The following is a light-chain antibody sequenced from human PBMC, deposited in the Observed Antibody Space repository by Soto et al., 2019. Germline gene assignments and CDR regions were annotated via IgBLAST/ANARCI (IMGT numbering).Light chain of an antibody. V-gene: IGLV1-40*01. CDR1: SSNIGAGYD. CDR3: QSYDITYVV. Sequence: QPVLTQPPSVSGAPGQRVTISCTGSSSNIGAGYDVHWYQQLPGTAPKLLIYSDTNRPSGVPDRFSGPKSGTSASLAITGLQAEDEADYYCQSYDITYVVFGGGTKVTVL. J-gene: IGLJ2*01. CDR2: SDT.